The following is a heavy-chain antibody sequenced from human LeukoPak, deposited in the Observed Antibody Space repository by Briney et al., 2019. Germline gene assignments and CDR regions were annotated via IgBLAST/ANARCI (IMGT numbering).Heavy chain of an antibody. CDR1: GGSISSYY. J-gene: IGHJ5*02. Sequence: SETLSLTCTVYGGSISSYYWSWIRQPAGKGLEWIGRIYTSGSTNYNPSLKSRVTMSVDTSKNQFSLKLSSVTAADTAVYYCARGALEYNSLNWFDPWGQGTLVTVS. D-gene: IGHD6-6*01. V-gene: IGHV4-4*07. CDR2: IYTSGST. CDR3: ARGALEYNSLNWFDP.